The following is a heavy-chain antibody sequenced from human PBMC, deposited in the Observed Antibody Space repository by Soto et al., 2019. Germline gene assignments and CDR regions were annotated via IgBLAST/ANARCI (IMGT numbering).Heavy chain of an antibody. CDR2: ISSDGRT. Sequence: GGSLRLSCAASGFTFSDYYMSWIRQAPGKGLECISYISSDGRTYHADSVKGRFTISRDNSKNLLYLQMNSLRAEDTAVYYCARVTTLAFDYWGQGTLVTVSS. CDR3: ARVTTLAFDY. CDR1: GFTFSDYY. J-gene: IGHJ4*02. D-gene: IGHD3-22*01. V-gene: IGHV3-66*01.